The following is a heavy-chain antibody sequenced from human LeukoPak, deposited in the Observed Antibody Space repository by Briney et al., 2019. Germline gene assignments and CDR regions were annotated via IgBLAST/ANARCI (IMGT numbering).Heavy chain of an antibody. CDR3: ARVAWSARLGADY. J-gene: IGHJ4*02. CDR1: GGSISSGDYY. D-gene: IGHD3-16*01. V-gene: IGHV4-30-4*08. Sequence: SETLSLTCTVSGGSISSGDYYWSWIRQPPGKGLEWIGYIYYSGSTYYNPSLKSRVTISVDTSKNQFSLKLSSVTAADTAVYYCARVAWSARLGADYWGQGTLVTVSS. CDR2: IYYSGST.